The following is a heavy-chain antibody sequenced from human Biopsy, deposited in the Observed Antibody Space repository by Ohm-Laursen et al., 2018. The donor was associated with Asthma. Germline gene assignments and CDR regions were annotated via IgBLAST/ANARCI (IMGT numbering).Heavy chain of an antibody. Sequence: SVGLSCAASGFTFSSYGMHWVRQAPGKGLEWVAVIWYDGSNKYYADSVKGRFTISRDNSKNTLYLQMNSLRAEDTAVYYCARSIYDFWSGYYGMDVWGQGTTVTVSS. CDR2: IWYDGSNK. CDR3: ARSIYDFWSGYYGMDV. V-gene: IGHV3-33*01. J-gene: IGHJ6*02. CDR1: GFTFSSYG. D-gene: IGHD3-3*01.